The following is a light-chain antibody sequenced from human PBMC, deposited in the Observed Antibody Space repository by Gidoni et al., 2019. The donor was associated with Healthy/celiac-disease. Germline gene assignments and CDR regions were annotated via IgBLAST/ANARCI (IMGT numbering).Light chain of an antibody. V-gene: IGKV1-27*01. J-gene: IGKJ4*01. CDR2: AAS. Sequence: DIQMTQSPSSLSASVGDRVTITCRASQGISNYLAWYQQKPGKVPKLLIYAASTLQSGVPSRFSGSGSGTDFTLTISSMQPEDVATYYCQKYNSAPPLTFGGGTKVEIK. CDR1: QGISNY. CDR3: QKYNSAPPLT.